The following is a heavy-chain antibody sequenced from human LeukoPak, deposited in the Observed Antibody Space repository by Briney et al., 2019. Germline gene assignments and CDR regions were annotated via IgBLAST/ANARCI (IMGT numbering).Heavy chain of an antibody. CDR3: ARGRPEFFGSGTYLND. V-gene: IGHV3-48*03. CDR1: GFSVSTYE. D-gene: IGHD3-10*01. Sequence: GGSLRLSCAASGFSVSTYEVNWVRQAPGKGLECVSYISSSGTTISYADSVGGRFTISRDNAKNSLYLEMNSLRVEDTAVYYCARGRPEFFGSGTYLNDWGQGTLVTVSS. J-gene: IGHJ4*02. CDR2: ISSSGTTI.